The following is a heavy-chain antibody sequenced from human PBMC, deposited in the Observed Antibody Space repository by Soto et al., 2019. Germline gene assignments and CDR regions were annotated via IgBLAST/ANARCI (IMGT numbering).Heavy chain of an antibody. V-gene: IGHV3-23*01. Sequence: PGGSLRLSCAVSGFTFSSYAMSWVRQAPGKGLEWVSAISGSGGSTYYADSVKGRFTISRDNSENTLYLQMNSLRAEDTAVDYCVKGSTGPAGYFDYWGQGTLVTVSS. CDR1: GFTFSSYA. J-gene: IGHJ4*02. CDR2: ISGSGGST. D-gene: IGHD3-9*01. CDR3: VKGSTGPAGYFDY.